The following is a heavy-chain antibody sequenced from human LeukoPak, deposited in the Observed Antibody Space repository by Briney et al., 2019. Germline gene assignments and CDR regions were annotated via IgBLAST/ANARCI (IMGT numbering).Heavy chain of an antibody. CDR3: ARRTPDYYYYYMDV. Sequence: PGGSLRLSCAASGFTFSSYGMSWVRQAPGKGLEWVSYISSSGSTIYYADSVKGRFTISRDNAKNPLYLQMNSLRAEDTAVYYCARRTPDYYYYYMDVWGKETTVTVSS. V-gene: IGHV3-48*04. CDR1: GFTFSSYG. CDR2: ISSSGSTI. J-gene: IGHJ6*03.